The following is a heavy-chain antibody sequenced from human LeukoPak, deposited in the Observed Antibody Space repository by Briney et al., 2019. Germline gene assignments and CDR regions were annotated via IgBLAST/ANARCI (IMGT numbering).Heavy chain of an antibody. V-gene: IGHV1-69*13. Sequence: SVKVSCKASGGTFSSYAISWVRQAPGQGLEWMGGIIPIFGTANYAQKFQGRVTITADESTSTAYMELSSLRSEDPAVYYCARARHPQGVVNYFDYWGQGTLVTVSS. CDR2: IIPIFGTA. CDR3: ARARHPQGVVNYFDY. CDR1: GGTFSSYA. D-gene: IGHD3-3*01. J-gene: IGHJ4*02.